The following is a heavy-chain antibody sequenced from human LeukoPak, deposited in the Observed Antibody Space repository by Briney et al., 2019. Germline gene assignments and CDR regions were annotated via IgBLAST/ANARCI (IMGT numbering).Heavy chain of an antibody. Sequence: SETLSLTCAVYGGSFSGYYWSWIRQPPGKGLEWSGEINHSGSTNYNPSLKSRVTISVDKSKNQFSLKLSSVTAADTAVYYCARRTTVTIPFGYWGQGALVTVSS. V-gene: IGHV4-34*01. CDR1: GGSFSGYY. D-gene: IGHD4-11*01. CDR3: ARRTTVTIPFGY. CDR2: INHSGST. J-gene: IGHJ4*02.